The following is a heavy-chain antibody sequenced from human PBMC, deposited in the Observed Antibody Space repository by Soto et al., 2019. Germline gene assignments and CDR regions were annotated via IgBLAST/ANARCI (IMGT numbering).Heavy chain of an antibody. V-gene: IGHV3-23*01. CDR2: ISGSGGST. J-gene: IGHJ6*02. CDR3: ANMQLGYYYGMDV. D-gene: IGHD6-13*01. CDR1: GFTFSSYA. Sequence: EVQLLESGGGLVQPGGSLRLSCAASGFTFSSYAMSWVRQAPGKGLEWVSAISGSGGSTYYADSVKGRFTISRDNSKNTLYLQMNSLRAEDTAVYYCANMQLGYYYGMDVWGQGTTVTVSS.